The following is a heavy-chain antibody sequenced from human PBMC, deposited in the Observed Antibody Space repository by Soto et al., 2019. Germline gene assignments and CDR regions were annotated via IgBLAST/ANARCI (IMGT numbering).Heavy chain of an antibody. D-gene: IGHD3-10*01. CDR2: IYYSGST. J-gene: IGHJ4*02. CDR1: GYSISSSNW. Sequence: SETLSLTCAVSGYSISSSNWWGWIRQPPGKGLEWIGYIYYSGSTYYNPSLKSRVTMSVDTSKNQFSLKLSSVTAVDTAVYYCARTASGSYYNAYFDYWGQGTLVTVSS. CDR3: ARTASGSYYNAYFDY. V-gene: IGHV4-28*01.